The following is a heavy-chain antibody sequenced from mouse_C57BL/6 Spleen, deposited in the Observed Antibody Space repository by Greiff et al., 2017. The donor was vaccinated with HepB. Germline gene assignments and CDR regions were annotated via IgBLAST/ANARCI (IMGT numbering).Heavy chain of an antibody. CDR1: GYTFTSYW. Sequence: QVQLQQPGAELVRPGSSVKLSCKASGYTFTSYWMHWVKQRPIQGLEWIGNIDPSDSETHYNQKFKDKATLTVDKSSSTAYMQLSSLTSEDSAVYYWASEGGFITTVVGPSYYAMDYWGQGTSVTVSS. D-gene: IGHD1-1*01. CDR3: ASEGGFITTVVGPSYYAMDY. CDR2: IDPSDSET. V-gene: IGHV1-52*01. J-gene: IGHJ4*01.